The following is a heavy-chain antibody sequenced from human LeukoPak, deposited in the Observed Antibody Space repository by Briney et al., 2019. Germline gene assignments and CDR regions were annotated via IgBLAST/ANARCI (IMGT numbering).Heavy chain of an antibody. D-gene: IGHD3-9*01. CDR2: ISWNSGSI. CDR1: GFTFDDYA. J-gene: IGHJ6*02. Sequence: GGSLRLSCAASGFTFDDYAMHWVRQAPGKGLEGVSGISWNSGSIGYADSVKGRFTISRDNAKNSLYLQMNSLRAEDTALYYCAKDLRYLPYGMDVWGQGTTVTVSS. CDR3: AKDLRYLPYGMDV. V-gene: IGHV3-9*01.